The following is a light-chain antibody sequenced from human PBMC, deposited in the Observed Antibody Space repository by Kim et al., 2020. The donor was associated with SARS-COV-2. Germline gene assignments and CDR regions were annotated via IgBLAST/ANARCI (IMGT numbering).Light chain of an antibody. J-gene: IGLJ2*01. Sequence: QSALTQPPSASGSPGQSVTISCTGTSSDVGGYNYVSWYQQHPGKAPKLMIYEVTKRPSGVPDRFSGSKSGNTASLTVSGLQAEDEADYYCTSFASTNLVLFGGGTQLTVL. V-gene: IGLV2-8*01. CDR2: EVT. CDR1: SSDVGGYNY. CDR3: TSFASTNLVL.